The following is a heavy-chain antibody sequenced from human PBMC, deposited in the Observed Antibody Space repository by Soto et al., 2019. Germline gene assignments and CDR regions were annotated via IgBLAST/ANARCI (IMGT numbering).Heavy chain of an antibody. D-gene: IGHD2-15*01. Sequence: ASVKVSCKASGYTFTGYYMHWVRQAPGQGLEWMGWINPNSGGTNYAQKFQGWVTMTRDTSISTAYMELSRLRSDDTAVYYCAREAGDIVVVVAGSPHDVFAIWGQGTMVTVSS. CDR3: AREAGDIVVVVAGSPHDVFAI. CDR2: INPNSGGT. V-gene: IGHV1-2*04. CDR1: GYTFTGYY. J-gene: IGHJ3*02.